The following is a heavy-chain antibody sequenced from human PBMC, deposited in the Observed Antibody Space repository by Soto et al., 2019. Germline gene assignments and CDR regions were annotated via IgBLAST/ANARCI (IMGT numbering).Heavy chain of an antibody. CDR1: GGTFDSYA. D-gene: IGHD3-22*01. CDR3: ARPIQYYFDTSAQSAWFDP. CDR2: IIPIFSTP. V-gene: IGHV1-69*12. J-gene: IGHJ5*02. Sequence: QVQLVQSGAEVKKPGSSVKVSCKTSGGTFDSYAISWVRQAPGQGLEWMGGIIPIFSTPNYAQKFQGRVTITADESTSTAYMELSSLRSEDTAVYYCARPIQYYFDTSAQSAWFDPWGQGTLVTVSS.